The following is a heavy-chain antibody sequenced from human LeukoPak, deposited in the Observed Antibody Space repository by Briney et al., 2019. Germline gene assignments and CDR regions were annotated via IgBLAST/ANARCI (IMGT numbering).Heavy chain of an antibody. Sequence: GGSLRLSCAASGFTFSNYAMRWVRQAPGKGLEWVSVISGSGGSTYYADSVKGRFTISRDNSRNTVYLQMNSLRAEDTAVYYCAKANSAYDYDCFDYWGQGTLVTVSS. V-gene: IGHV3-23*01. CDR1: GFTFSNYA. J-gene: IGHJ4*02. CDR3: AKANSAYDYDCFDY. D-gene: IGHD5-12*01. CDR2: ISGSGGST.